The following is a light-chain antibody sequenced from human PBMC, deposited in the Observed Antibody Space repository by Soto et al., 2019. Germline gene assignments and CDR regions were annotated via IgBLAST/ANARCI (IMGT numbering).Light chain of an antibody. CDR3: QQYGSSLLT. CDR2: GAS. V-gene: IGKV3-20*01. Sequence: EIVLTQSPGTLSLSPGERATLSCRASQSVSSSYLAWYQQKPGQAPRLLIYGASSRATGIPDRFSGSGSGTDFTLTSSRLEPEDFAVYYCQQYGSSLLTFGGGTEVEIK. J-gene: IGKJ4*01. CDR1: QSVSSSY.